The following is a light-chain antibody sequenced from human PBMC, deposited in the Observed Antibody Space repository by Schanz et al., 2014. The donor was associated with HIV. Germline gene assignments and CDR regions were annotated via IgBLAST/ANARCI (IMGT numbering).Light chain of an antibody. CDR3: ATWDDSLNAWV. CDR2: ANS. Sequence: QSVLTQPPSVAGAPGQRVTISCTGSSSNIGSVYDVHWYQQLPGTAPKHLIFANSDRPSGVPDRFSGSRSGISASLAISGLQSEDEADYYCATWDDSLNAWVFGGGTKLTVL. J-gene: IGLJ3*02. CDR1: SSNIGSVYD. V-gene: IGLV1-40*01.